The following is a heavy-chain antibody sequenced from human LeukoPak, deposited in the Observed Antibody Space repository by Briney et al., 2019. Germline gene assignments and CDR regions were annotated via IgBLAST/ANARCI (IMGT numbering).Heavy chain of an antibody. CDR2: IWYDGSNK. V-gene: IGHV3-33*01. Sequence: PGRFLRLSCAASGFTFSSYGMHWVRQAPGKGLEWGAVIWYDGSNKYYADSVKGRFTISRDNSKNTLYLQMNSLRAEDTAAYYCARDTYDDYVPLDYWGQGTLVTVSS. CDR1: GFTFSSYG. J-gene: IGHJ4*02. CDR3: ARDTYDDYVPLDY. D-gene: IGHD4-17*01.